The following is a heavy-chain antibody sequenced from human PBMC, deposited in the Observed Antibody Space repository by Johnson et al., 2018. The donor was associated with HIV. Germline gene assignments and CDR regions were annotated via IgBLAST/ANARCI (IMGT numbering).Heavy chain of an antibody. CDR2: ISYDGSNK. V-gene: IGHV3-30-3*01. CDR3: ARDFVGGVPQGAFDI. J-gene: IGHJ3*02. CDR1: GFTFSSYA. D-gene: IGHD1-1*01. Sequence: QMLLVESGGGAVQPGGSLRLSCAASGFTFSSYAMHWVRQAPGKGLEWVAVISYDGSNKYYADSVKGRFTISRDNSKNTLYLQMNSLRAEDTAVYYCARDFVGGVPQGAFDIWGQGTMVTVS.